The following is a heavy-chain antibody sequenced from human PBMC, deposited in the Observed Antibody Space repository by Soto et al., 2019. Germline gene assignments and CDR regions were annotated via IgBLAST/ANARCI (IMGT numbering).Heavy chain of an antibody. D-gene: IGHD2-15*01. J-gene: IGHJ4*02. CDR3: ARNLLGGYCSGGSCPILS. V-gene: IGHV1-69*13. CDR2: IIPIFGTA. CDR1: GGTFSSYA. Sequence: SVKVSCKASGGTFSSYAISWVRQAPGQGLEWMGGIIPIFGTANYAQKFQGRVTITADESTSTAYMELSSLRSEDTALYYCARNLLGGYCSGGSCPILSWGQGTLVTSPQ.